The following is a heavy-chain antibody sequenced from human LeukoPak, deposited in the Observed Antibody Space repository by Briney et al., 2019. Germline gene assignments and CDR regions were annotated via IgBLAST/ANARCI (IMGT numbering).Heavy chain of an antibody. Sequence: PSETLSLTCTVSGGSISSYYWNWIRQPPGKGLEWIGYIHYSGSTNYNPSLRSRVTISVDTSKNQFSLKLSSVTAADTAVYYCAREGYYYDSSGYGGHFDYWGQGTLVTVSS. D-gene: IGHD3-22*01. CDR3: AREGYYYDSSGYGGHFDY. V-gene: IGHV4-59*01. CDR2: IHYSGST. CDR1: GGSISSYY. J-gene: IGHJ4*02.